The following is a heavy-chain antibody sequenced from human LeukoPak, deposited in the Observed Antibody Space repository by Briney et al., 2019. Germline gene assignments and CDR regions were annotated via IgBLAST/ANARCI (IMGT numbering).Heavy chain of an antibody. CDR3: ARGSGWYPHFDY. V-gene: IGHV3-53*01. J-gene: IGHJ4*02. CDR1: VFTVSSNY. Sequence: GGSLRLSCAASVFTVSSNYMSWVRQAPGKGLEWVSVIYSGGSTYYADSVKGRFTISRDNSKNTLYLQMNSLRAGDTAVYYCARGSGWYPHFDYWGQGTLVTVSS. CDR2: IYSGGST. D-gene: IGHD6-19*01.